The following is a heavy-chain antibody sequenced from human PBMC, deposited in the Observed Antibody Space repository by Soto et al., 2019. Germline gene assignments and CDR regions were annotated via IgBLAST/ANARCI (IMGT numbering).Heavy chain of an antibody. D-gene: IGHD5-18*01. CDR3: ARTSMQSRGYSYGHGGMDV. CDR1: GYSFTSYW. J-gene: IGHJ6*02. V-gene: IGHV5-10-1*01. Sequence: EVQLVQSGAEVKKPGESLRISCKGSGYSFTSYWINWVRQMPGKGLEWMGRVEPSDSYTNYSPSFQGHVTISADKSISTAYLQWSSLKASDTAMYYCARTSMQSRGYSYGHGGMDVWGQGTTVTVSS. CDR2: VEPSDSYT.